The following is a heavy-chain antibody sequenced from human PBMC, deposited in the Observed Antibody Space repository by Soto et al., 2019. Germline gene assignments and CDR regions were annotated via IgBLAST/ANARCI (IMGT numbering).Heavy chain of an antibody. Sequence: SVKVSCKASGGTFSSYAISWVRQAPGQGLEWMGGIIPIFGTANYAQKFQGRVTITADESTSTAYMELSSLRSEDTAVYYCASFDISGYYARSADYYYYYGMDVWGQGTTVTVSS. CDR1: GGTFSSYA. CDR2: IIPIFGTA. J-gene: IGHJ6*02. D-gene: IGHD3-22*01. V-gene: IGHV1-69*13. CDR3: ASFDISGYYARSADYYYYYGMDV.